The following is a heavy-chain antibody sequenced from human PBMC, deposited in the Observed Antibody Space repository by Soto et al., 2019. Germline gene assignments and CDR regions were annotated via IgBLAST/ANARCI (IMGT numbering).Heavy chain of an antibody. CDR2: IIPIFGTA. Sequence: QVQLVQSGAEVKKPGSSVKVSCKASGGTFSSYAISWVRQAPGQGLEWMGGIIPIFGTANYAQKFQGRVTITADESTSIAYMELSSRRSEETAVYYCARHVPAAGYYYGMDVWGKGTTVTVSS. CDR3: ARHVPAAGYYYGMDV. J-gene: IGHJ6*04. D-gene: IGHD2-2*01. CDR1: GGTFSSYA. V-gene: IGHV1-69*12.